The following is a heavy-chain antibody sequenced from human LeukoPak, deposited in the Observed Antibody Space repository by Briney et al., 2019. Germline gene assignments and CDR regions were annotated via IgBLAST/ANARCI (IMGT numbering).Heavy chain of an antibody. D-gene: IGHD2-15*01. CDR3: ARGYCSGGSCYSRGGYYYYMDV. CDR1: GGTYSSYA. CDR2: IIPIFGTA. Sequence: SVKVSCKASGGTYSSYAISWVRQPPGQGLEWMGRIIPIFGTANYAQKFQGRVTITTDESTSTAYMELSSLRSEDTAVYYCARGYCSGGSCYSRGGYYYYMDVWGKGTTVTVSS. V-gene: IGHV1-69*05. J-gene: IGHJ6*03.